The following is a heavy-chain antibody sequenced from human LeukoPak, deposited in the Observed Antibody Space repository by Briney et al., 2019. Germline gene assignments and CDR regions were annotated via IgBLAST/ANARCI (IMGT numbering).Heavy chain of an antibody. J-gene: IGHJ4*02. CDR2: IYYSGST. CDR3: ARAYSSSFLLDY. Sequence: SETLSLTCTVSGGSISSYYWSWIRQPPGKGLEWIGYIYYSGSTNYNPSLKSRVTISVDTSKHQFSLKLSSVTAADTAVYYCARAYSSSFLLDYWGQGTLVTVSS. CDR1: GGSISSYY. V-gene: IGHV4-59*01. D-gene: IGHD6-13*01.